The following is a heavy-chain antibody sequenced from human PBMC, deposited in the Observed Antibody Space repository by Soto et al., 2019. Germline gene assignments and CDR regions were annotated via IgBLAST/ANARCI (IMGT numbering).Heavy chain of an antibody. CDR1: GGTFSSYT. V-gene: IGHV1-69*02. D-gene: IGHD3-10*02. J-gene: IGHJ6*03. CDR2: IIPILGIA. Sequence: GASVKVSCKASGGTFSSYTISWVRQAPGQGLEWMGRIIPILGIANYAQKFQGRVTITADKSTSTAYMELSSLRSEDTAVYYCARGCSDQKACYYYYMDVWGKGTTVTVS. CDR3: ARGCSDQKACYYYYMDV.